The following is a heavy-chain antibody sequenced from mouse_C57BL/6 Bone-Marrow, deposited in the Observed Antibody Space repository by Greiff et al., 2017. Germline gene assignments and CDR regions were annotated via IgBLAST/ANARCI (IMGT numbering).Heavy chain of an antibody. CDR3: ERLEFDGSSGEWYFDV. J-gene: IGHJ1*03. Sequence: QVQLKESGPGLVKPGASVKLSCKASGYTFTSYDINWVKQGPGQGLEWIGWIYPRDGSTKYNEKFKGKATLTVDTSSSTAYMELHSLTSEDSAVYWCERLEFDGSSGEWYFDVWGKGTTVTVSS. V-gene: IGHV1-85*01. D-gene: IGHD1-1*01. CDR1: GYTFTSYD. CDR2: IYPRDGST.